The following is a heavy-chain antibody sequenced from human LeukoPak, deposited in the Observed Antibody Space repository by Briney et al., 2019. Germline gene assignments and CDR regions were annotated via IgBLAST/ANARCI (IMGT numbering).Heavy chain of an antibody. Sequence: GGSLRLSCAASGFTFSSYAMHWVRQAPGKGLEWVAVISYDGSNKYYADSVKGRFTISRDNSKNTLYLQMNSLRAEDTAVYYCAKDRRGYCSGGSCYSFQHWGQGTLVTVSS. J-gene: IGHJ1*01. CDR1: GFTFSSYA. D-gene: IGHD2-15*01. CDR2: ISYDGSNK. V-gene: IGHV3-30*04. CDR3: AKDRRGYCSGGSCYSFQH.